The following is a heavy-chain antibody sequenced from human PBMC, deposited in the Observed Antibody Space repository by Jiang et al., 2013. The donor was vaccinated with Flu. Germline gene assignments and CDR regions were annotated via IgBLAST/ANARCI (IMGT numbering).Heavy chain of an antibody. Sequence: KPTQTLTLTCTFSGFSLNNNGMGVGWIRQPPGKAQEWLALLYWDDYKHYSPSLKSRLTIAKGSSKNQVVLTMTDMDSADTATYYCVRGGDYEFWYFDVWGRGTLVTVSS. CDR1: GFSLNNNGMG. D-gene: IGHD2-21*02. CDR3: VRGGDYEFWYFDV. J-gene: IGHJ2*01. V-gene: IGHV2-5*02. CDR2: LYWDDYK.